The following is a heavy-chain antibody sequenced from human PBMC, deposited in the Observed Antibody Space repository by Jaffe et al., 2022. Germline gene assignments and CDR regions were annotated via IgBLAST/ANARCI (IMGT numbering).Heavy chain of an antibody. CDR2: IRYDGSDI. J-gene: IGHJ3*02. CDR1: GFTFSSYG. V-gene: IGHV3-30*02. CDR3: TSEEDPVGRCVFDI. Sequence: QVQLVESGGGVVQPGGSLRLACAASGFTFSSYGFHWVRQAPGKGLEWVAFIRYDGSDIFYADSVKGRFTISRDNSKSTLYLQMNSLRGEDMAVYYCTSEEDPVGRCVFDIWGQGTMVTVSS. D-gene: IGHD1-26*01.